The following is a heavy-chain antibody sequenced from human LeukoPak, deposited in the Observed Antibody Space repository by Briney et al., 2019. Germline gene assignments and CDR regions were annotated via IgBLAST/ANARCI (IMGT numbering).Heavy chain of an antibody. CDR2: INHSGST. V-gene: IGHV4-34*01. CDR3: ARPKYYYGSGSPRYFQH. Sequence: SETLSLACAVYGGSFSGYYWSWIRQPPGKGLEWIGEINHSGSTNYNPSLKSRVTISVDTSKNQFSLKLSSVTAADTAVYYCARPKYYYGSGSPRYFQHWGQGTLVTVSS. J-gene: IGHJ1*01. D-gene: IGHD3-10*01. CDR1: GGSFSGYY.